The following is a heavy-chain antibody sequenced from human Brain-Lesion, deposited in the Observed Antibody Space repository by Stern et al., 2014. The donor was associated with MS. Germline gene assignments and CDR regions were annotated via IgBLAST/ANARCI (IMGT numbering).Heavy chain of an antibody. J-gene: IGHJ4*02. Sequence: QVQLQQSGPGLVKPSQTLSLPCTVSGGSVGSGSYDWSWIRHPAGKGLEWIGRIYPTGSPYYTPPLKSRVPISIDASKNQFSLKLTSVTAADTAVYYCARDKEDTNMAFRYFDNWGQGTLVTVSS. D-gene: IGHD5-18*01. CDR3: ARDKEDTNMAFRYFDN. CDR2: IYPTGSP. V-gene: IGHV4-61*02. CDR1: GGSVGSGSYD.